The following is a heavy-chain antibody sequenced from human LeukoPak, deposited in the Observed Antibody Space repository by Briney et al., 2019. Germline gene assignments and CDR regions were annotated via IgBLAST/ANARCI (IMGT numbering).Heavy chain of an antibody. CDR2: ISCNSGSV. CDR3: AKRRSPTVLDIVVVPATDY. V-gene: IGHV3-9*02. J-gene: IGHJ4*02. Sequence: GGAPLLSSSAAACTSVDNARHCVRRAPRPGLEGVSGISCNSGSVGYADSVKDRFTISSANAQNSLYLQMNSLRAADTAVYYCAKRRSPTVLDIVVVPATDYWGQGTLVTVSS. CDR1: ACTSVDNA. D-gene: IGHD2-2*03.